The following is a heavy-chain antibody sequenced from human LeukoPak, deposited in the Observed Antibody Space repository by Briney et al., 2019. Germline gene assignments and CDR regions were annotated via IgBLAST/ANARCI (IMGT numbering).Heavy chain of an antibody. CDR2: LYYSGSI. D-gene: IGHD6-6*01. Sequence: PSETLSLTCTVSGDSISSYYWSWIRQPPGKGLEWIGYLYYSGSINYNPSLKSRVTISGDTSKNQFSLKLSSVTAADTAVYYCARDVGGSSGFGYWGQGTLVTVSS. V-gene: IGHV4-59*01. CDR3: ARDVGGSSGFGY. J-gene: IGHJ4*02. CDR1: GDSISSYY.